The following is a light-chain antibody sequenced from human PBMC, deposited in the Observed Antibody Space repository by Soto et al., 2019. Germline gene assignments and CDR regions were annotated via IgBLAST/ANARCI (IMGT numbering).Light chain of an antibody. V-gene: IGKV3-15*01. CDR2: YAS. CDR3: QQYYTWPVT. J-gene: IGKJ4*01. Sequence: IVMTQSPATLSVSPGERVTISCRASQSVTNTLAWYQHKPGQAPRLLISYASRGATGIPSRFSGSGSGTDFTLTINSLQSEDFAVYYCQQYYTWPVTFGGGTQGGYQ. CDR1: QSVTNT.